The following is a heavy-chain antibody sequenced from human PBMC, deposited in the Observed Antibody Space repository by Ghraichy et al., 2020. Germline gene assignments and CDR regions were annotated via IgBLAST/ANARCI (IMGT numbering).Heavy chain of an antibody. Sequence: GGSLRLSCAASGFTVSSNYMSWVRQAPGKGLEWVSVIYSGGSTYYADSVKGRFTISRDNSKNTLYLQMNSLRAEDTAVYYCARDTADGADKKAVKGFQHWGQGTLVTVSS. D-gene: IGHD3-10*01. CDR3: ARDTADGADKKAVKGFQH. V-gene: IGHV3-53*01. CDR1: GFTVSSNY. CDR2: IYSGGST. J-gene: IGHJ1*01.